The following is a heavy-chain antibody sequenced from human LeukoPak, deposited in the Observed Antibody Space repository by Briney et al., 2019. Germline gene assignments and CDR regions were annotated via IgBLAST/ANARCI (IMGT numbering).Heavy chain of an antibody. Sequence: PGGSLRLSCAASGFTFSSYSMNWVRQAPGKGLEWVSSISSSSSYIYYADSVKGRFTISRDNAKNSLYLQMNSLRAEDTAVYYCARVGGPQGPHLAADYWGQGTLVTVSS. J-gene: IGHJ4*02. CDR1: GFTFSSYS. CDR2: ISSSSSYI. V-gene: IGHV3-21*01. D-gene: IGHD2-15*01. CDR3: ARVGGPQGPHLAADY.